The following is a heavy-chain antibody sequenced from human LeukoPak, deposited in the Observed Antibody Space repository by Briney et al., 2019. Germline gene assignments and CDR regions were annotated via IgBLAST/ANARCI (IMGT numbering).Heavy chain of an antibody. V-gene: IGHV3-20*04. J-gene: IGHJ4*02. D-gene: IGHD4-17*01. CDR2: INSNGGST. Sequence: GGSLRLSCAASGFSFDDYAMNWVRQAPGKGLEGVSGINSNGGSTGYADSLKGRFTISRDNAKNSLYLQMNSLRAEDTAFYYCTRDYFYGDDYWGQGTLVTVSS. CDR1: GFSFDDYA. CDR3: TRDYFYGDDY.